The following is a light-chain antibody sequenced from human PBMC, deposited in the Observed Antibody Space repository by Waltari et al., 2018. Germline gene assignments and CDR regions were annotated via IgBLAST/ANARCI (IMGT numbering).Light chain of an antibody. CDR1: QNVLYSSNNKNY. Sequence: DIVMTQSPDSLAVSLGERATIDCKSSQNVLYSSNNKNYLAWYQQKPGQPPKLLFYWASIRESGVPDRFSGSGSVTDFTLTISSLQAEDVAVYYCQQYFSTPPTFGQGTKLEIK. CDR3: QQYFSTPPT. CDR2: WAS. J-gene: IGKJ2*01. V-gene: IGKV4-1*01.